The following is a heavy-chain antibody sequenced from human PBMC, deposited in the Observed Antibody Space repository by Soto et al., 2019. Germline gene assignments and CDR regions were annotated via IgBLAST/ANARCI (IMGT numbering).Heavy chain of an antibody. CDR2: ISAHSGNT. V-gene: IGHV1-18*01. CDR3: ARGRDGDY. D-gene: IGHD6-6*01. Sequence: QVHLVQSGAEVKKPGASVKVSCKGSGYAFTTYGITWVRQAPGKGLEWMGWISAHSGNTNYAQKLQGRVTVTRDTSTSTAYMELRSLRSDDTAVYYCARGRDGDYWGQGALVTVSS. CDR1: GYAFTTYG. J-gene: IGHJ4*02.